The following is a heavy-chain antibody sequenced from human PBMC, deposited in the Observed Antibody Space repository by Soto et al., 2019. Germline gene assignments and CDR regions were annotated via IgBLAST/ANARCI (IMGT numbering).Heavy chain of an antibody. V-gene: IGHV4-31*03. CDR1: GGSISSGGYC. Sequence: SQTLSLTSTVAGGSISSGGYCWIWIRQHPGKGLEWIGYTYYSGSTYYNPSLKGRVTISVDTSKNQFSLQLSSVFAADTVVYYCAKGSGFTDYWGQGTLVTVS. CDR2: TYYSGST. CDR3: AKGSGFTDY. J-gene: IGHJ4*02. D-gene: IGHD3-3*01.